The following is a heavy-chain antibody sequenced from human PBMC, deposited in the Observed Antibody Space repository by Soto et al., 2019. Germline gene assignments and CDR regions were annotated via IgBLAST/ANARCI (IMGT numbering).Heavy chain of an antibody. CDR3: ARVYGSGNVIDY. Sequence: NPSETLSLTCTVSGGSISSGGYYWSWIRQHPGKGLEWIGYIYYSGSTYYNPSLKSRVTISVDTSKNQFSLKLSSVTAADTAVYYCARVYGSGNVIDYWGQGTLVTVSS. D-gene: IGHD3-10*01. CDR2: IYYSGST. J-gene: IGHJ4*02. V-gene: IGHV4-31*03. CDR1: GGSISSGGYY.